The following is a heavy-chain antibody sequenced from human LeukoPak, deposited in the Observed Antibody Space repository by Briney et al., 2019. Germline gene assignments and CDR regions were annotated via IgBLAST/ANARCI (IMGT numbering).Heavy chain of an antibody. V-gene: IGHV1-69*01. Sequence: GASVKVPCKASGGTFSSYAISWVRQAPGQGLEWMGGIIPIFGTANYAQKFQGRVTITADESTSTAYMELSSLRSEDTAVYYCARSTYYYDSSGYYLPFHFDYWGQGTLVTVSS. CDR3: ARSTYYYDSSGYYLPFHFDY. D-gene: IGHD3-22*01. CDR1: GGTFSSYA. J-gene: IGHJ4*02. CDR2: IIPIFGTA.